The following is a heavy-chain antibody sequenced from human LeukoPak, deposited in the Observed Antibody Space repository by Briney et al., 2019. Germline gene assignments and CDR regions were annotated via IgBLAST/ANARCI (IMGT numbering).Heavy chain of an antibody. CDR2: IYYTGST. CDR3: TRSLGVVIHGGMDV. J-gene: IGHJ6*04. Sequence: PSETLSLTCTLSGGSISRYYWSGIRQPPGRGGEWIGHIYYTGSTNYNPSLKRRVTISLHTSKNQFSLKLSSVTAADTAVYYCTRSLGVVIHGGMDVWGEGTTVTVSS. D-gene: IGHD3-3*01. V-gene: IGHV4-59*01. CDR1: GGSISRYY.